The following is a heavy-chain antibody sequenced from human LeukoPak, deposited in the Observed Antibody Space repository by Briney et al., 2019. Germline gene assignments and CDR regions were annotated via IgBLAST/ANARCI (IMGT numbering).Heavy chain of an antibody. CDR3: AGAYCSSTSCYKGPFDY. CDR1: GGSISSYY. CDR2: IYTSGST. D-gene: IGHD2-2*02. V-gene: IGHV4-4*07. Sequence: SETLSLTCTVSGGSISSYYWSWIRQPAGKGLEWIGRIYTSGSTNYNPSLKSRVTISVDTSKNQFSLKLSSVTAADTAVYYCAGAYCSSTSCYKGPFDYWGQGTLVTVSS. J-gene: IGHJ4*02.